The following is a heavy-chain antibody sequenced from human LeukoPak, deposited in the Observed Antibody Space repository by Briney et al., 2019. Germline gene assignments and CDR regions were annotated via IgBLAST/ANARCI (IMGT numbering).Heavy chain of an antibody. J-gene: IGHJ3*02. V-gene: IGHV1-46*01. CDR1: GYTFTSYY. CDR3: ASLGRRRYDILTGYRGDAFDI. Sequence: ASVKVSCKASGYTFTSYYMHWVRQAPGQGLEWMGIINPSCGSTSYAQKFQDRVTMTRDMSTGTVYMELSSLRSEDTAVYYCASLGRRRYDILTGYRGDAFDIWGQGTMVTVSS. CDR2: INPSCGST. D-gene: IGHD3-9*01.